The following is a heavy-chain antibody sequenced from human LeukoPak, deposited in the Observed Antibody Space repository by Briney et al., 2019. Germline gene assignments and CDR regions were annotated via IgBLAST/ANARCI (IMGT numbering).Heavy chain of an antibody. J-gene: IGHJ6*04. CDR3: ARVFVVVTADYYYGMDV. CDR2: ISSSSSYI. CDR1: GFTFSSYS. Sequence: EGSLRLSCAASGFTFSSYSMNWVRQAPGKGLEWVSSISSSSSYIYYADLVKGRFTISRDNAKNSLYLQMNSLRAEDTAVYYCARVFVVVTADYYYGMDVWGKGTTVTVSS. D-gene: IGHD2-21*02. V-gene: IGHV3-21*01.